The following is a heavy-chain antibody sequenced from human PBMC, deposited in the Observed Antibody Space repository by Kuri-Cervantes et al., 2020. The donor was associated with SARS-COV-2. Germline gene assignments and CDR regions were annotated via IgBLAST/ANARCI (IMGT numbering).Heavy chain of an antibody. CDR1: GFTFSSYA. J-gene: IGHJ3*02. V-gene: IGHV3-30-3*01. CDR2: ISYDGSNK. CDR3: ARGDAFDI. Sequence: GESLKISCAASGFTFSSYAMHWVRQAPGKGLEWVAVISYDGSNKYCADSVKGRFTISRDNSKNTLYLQMNSLRAEDTAVYYCARGDAFDIWGQGTMVTVSS.